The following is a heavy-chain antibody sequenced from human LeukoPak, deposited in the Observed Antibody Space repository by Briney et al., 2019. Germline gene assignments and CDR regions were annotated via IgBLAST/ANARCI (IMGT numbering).Heavy chain of an antibody. CDR3: ARTGDGYNYYNYYYMDV. V-gene: IGHV4-34*01. CDR2: INHSGST. D-gene: IGHD5-24*01. CDR1: GGTFSDYY. J-gene: IGHJ6*03. Sequence: SETLSLTCAVYGGTFSDYYWSWIRQPPGKGLEWIGEINHSGSTNYNPSLKSRVTISVDTSKNQFSLKLSSVTAADTAVYYCARTGDGYNYYNYYYMDVWGKGTTVTVTS.